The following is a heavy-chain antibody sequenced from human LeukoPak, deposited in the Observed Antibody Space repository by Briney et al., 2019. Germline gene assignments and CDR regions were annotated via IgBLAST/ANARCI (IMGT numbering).Heavy chain of an antibody. V-gene: IGHV4-39*07. CDR3: ARGQTRDAFDI. Sequence: PSETLSLTCTVSGGSISSSSYYWGWIRQPPGKGLEWIGSIYYSGSTYYNPSLKSRVTISVDTSKNQFSLKLSSVTAADTAVYYCARGQTRDAFDIWGQGTMVTVSS. J-gene: IGHJ3*02. CDR2: IYYSGST. D-gene: IGHD3-10*01. CDR1: GGSISSSSYY.